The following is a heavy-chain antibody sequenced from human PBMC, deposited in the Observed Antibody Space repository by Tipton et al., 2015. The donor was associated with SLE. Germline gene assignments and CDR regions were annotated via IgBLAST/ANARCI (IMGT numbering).Heavy chain of an antibody. CDR2: MNPNSGDA. CDR1: GYTFTSYD. CDR3: ARRWDCSGGSCQGSFGY. V-gene: IGHV1-8*01. D-gene: IGHD2-15*01. J-gene: IGHJ4*02. Sequence: QSGAEVKKPGASVKVSCKASGYTFTSYDINWVRQATGQGLEWMGWMNPNSGDAGYALKFQGRVTKTRNISKSTAYMELSSLRSEDTAVYYCARRWDCSGGSCQGSFGYWGQGTLVTVSS.